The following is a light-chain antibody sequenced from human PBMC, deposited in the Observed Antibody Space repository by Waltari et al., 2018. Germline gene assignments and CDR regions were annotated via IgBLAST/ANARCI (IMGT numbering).Light chain of an antibody. J-gene: IGKJ2*01. CDR2: GAS. Sequence: EIVMTQSPATLSVSPGERATLSFRASQRVSSNLAWYQQKPGQAPRLLIYGASTRATGTPATYSGILSSPASTLTNTRMQSEACAAYYWQQYNNWPYTFCQVTKLAIK. CDR3: QQYNNWPYT. V-gene: IGKV3-15*01. CDR1: QRVSSN.